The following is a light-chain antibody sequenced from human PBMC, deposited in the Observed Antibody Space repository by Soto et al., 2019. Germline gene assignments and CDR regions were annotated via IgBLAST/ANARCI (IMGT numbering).Light chain of an antibody. Sequence: DIVLTQSPGTLSLSPEERATLSCRASQRVSNTYLAWYQQKPGQAPRLLIYGASSRATGIPARFSGSGSGTEFTLTISSLQSEDSAVYYCQQYNNWPPITFGPGTKVDI. CDR1: QRVSNTY. J-gene: IGKJ3*01. CDR3: QQYNNWPPIT. V-gene: IGKV3-15*01. CDR2: GAS.